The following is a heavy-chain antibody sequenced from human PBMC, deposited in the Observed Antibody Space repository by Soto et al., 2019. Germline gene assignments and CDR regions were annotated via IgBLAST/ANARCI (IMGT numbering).Heavy chain of an antibody. CDR1: GFTFSNFG. J-gene: IGHJ6*02. V-gene: IGHV3-33*01. CDR3: ARDQDGSETYYYYGMDV. D-gene: IGHD3-10*01. Sequence: QVQLVESGGGVVQPGRSLRLSCAASGFTFSNFGMHWVRQAPGKGLEWVAVIWYDGSNKYYADSVKGRFTSSRDNSKNTVYLQMHSLRIEDTAVYYCARDQDGSETYYYYGMDVWGQGTTVTVSS. CDR2: IWYDGSNK.